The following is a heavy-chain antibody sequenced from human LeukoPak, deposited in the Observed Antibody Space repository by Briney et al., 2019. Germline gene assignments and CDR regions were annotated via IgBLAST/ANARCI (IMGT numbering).Heavy chain of an antibody. CDR2: ISWNSGSI. CDR1: GFTFDDYA. D-gene: IGHD2-15*01. J-gene: IGHJ4*02. CDR3: VKDVSLGFCSGGSCSAHFDY. V-gene: IGHV3-9*03. Sequence: GRSLRLSCAASGFTFDDYAMHWVRQAPGKGLEWVSGISWNSGSIVYVDSVKGRFTISRDNAKTSLYLQMDSLGPEDMALYYCVKDVSLGFCSGGSCSAHFDYWGQGTLVTVSS.